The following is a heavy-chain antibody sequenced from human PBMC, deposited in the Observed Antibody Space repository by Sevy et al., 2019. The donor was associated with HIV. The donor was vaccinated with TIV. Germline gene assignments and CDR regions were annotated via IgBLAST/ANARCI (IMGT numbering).Heavy chain of an antibody. CDR1: GFTFDNYA. Sequence: GGSLRLSCAASGFTFDNYAMHWVRQAPGRGLEWVSGIGGNGGREGYADSVKGRFTISRDNAKSTLYLQMNSLRVEDTALYFCAKDITMIVVADVHFDYWGQGTLVTVSS. D-gene: IGHD3-22*01. CDR3: AKDITMIVVADVHFDY. J-gene: IGHJ4*02. CDR2: IGGNGGRE. V-gene: IGHV3-9*01.